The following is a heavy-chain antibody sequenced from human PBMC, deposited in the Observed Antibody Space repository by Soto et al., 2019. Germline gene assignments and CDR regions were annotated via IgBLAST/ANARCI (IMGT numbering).Heavy chain of an antibody. CDR1: GDSVSSNSAA. D-gene: IGHD1-26*01. Sequence: SQISSLPRDISGDSVSSNSAAWNWLRQSPSRGLEWPGRTYYRSEWHNHYSVSVKSRITINPDTSKNQFSLQPNSVTAGDAAVYFCARVSTGQWDVLDYYYYGIDVWGQGTTVTVSS. CDR3: ARVSTGQWDVLDYYYYGIDV. J-gene: IGHJ6*02. CDR2: TYYRSEWHN. V-gene: IGHV6-1*01.